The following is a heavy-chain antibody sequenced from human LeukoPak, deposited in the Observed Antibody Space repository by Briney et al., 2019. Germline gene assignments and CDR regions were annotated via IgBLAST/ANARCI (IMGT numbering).Heavy chain of an antibody. CDR3: ARQLSGAKDFDWSGVNDY. CDR1: GYSFTSYW. V-gene: IGHV5-51*01. Sequence: GEPLKISCKGSGYSFTSYWIGWVRQMPGKGLEWMGIIYPGDSDTRYSPSFQGQVTISADKSISTAYLQWSSLKASDTAMYYCARQLSGAKDFDWSGVNDYWGQGTLVTVSS. CDR2: IYPGDSDT. D-gene: IGHD3-9*01. J-gene: IGHJ4*02.